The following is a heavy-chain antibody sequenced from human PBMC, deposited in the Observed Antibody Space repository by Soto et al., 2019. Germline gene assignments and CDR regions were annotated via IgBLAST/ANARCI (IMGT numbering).Heavy chain of an antibody. CDR3: AKDLVGGVGYYYGMDV. D-gene: IGHD1-26*01. J-gene: IGHJ6*02. V-gene: IGHV3-48*03. Sequence: GGSLRLSCVASGFTFSTFEMNWVRQAPGKGLEWVSYISISGSPIYYAESVKGRFTISRDNAKNSLFLQMDSLRAEDTAMFYCAKDLVGGVGYYYGMDVWGQGTTVTVSS. CDR1: GFTFSTFE. CDR2: ISISGSPI.